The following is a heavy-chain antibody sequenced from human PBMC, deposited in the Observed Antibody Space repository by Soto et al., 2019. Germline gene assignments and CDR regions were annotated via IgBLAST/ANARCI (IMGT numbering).Heavy chain of an antibody. D-gene: IGHD6-19*01. CDR2: TYYRSKWYN. V-gene: IGHV6-1*01. CDR1: GDSVSSNSAA. J-gene: IGHJ5*02. CDR3: ARDWRGIAVAGPSNWFDP. Sequence: PSQTLSLTCVISGDSVSSNSAAWNWIRQSPSRGLEWLGRTYYRSKWYNDYAVSVKSRITINPDTSKNQFSLQLNSVTPEDTAVYYCARDWRGIAVAGPSNWFDPWGQGTLVTVSS.